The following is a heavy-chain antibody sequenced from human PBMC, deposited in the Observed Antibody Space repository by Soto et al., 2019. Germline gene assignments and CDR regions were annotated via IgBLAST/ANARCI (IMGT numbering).Heavy chain of an antibody. Sequence: AGGSLRLSCAASGFTFSSYAMHWVRQAPGKGLEWVAVISYDGSNKYYADSVKGRFTISRDNSKNTLYLQMNSLRAEDTAVYYCARAPLAYSSSWYFFDPSLDYWGQGTPVTVSS. V-gene: IGHV3-30-3*01. D-gene: IGHD6-13*01. J-gene: IGHJ4*02. CDR3: ARAPLAYSSSWYFFDPSLDY. CDR2: ISYDGSNK. CDR1: GFTFSSYA.